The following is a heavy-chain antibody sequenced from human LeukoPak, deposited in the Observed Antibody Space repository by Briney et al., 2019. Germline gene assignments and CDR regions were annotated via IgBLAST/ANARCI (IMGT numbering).Heavy chain of an antibody. CDR3: ATPAARGTYFDY. CDR2: IYYSGIT. CDR1: GGSISSSSYY. Sequence: PSETLSLXCTVSGGSISSSSYYWGWIRQPPGKGLEWIGSIYYSGITYYNPSLRSRVTISVDTSKNQFSLKLSPVTAADTAVYYCATPAARGTYFDYWGQGTLVTVSS. J-gene: IGHJ4*02. V-gene: IGHV4-39*01. D-gene: IGHD2-2*01.